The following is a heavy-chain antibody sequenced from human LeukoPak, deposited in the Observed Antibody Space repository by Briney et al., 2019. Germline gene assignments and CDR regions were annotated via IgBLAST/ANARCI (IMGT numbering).Heavy chain of an antibody. V-gene: IGHV4-34*01. D-gene: IGHD6-6*01. CDR1: GGSFSGYY. J-gene: IGHJ5*02. CDR2: INHSGST. Sequence: SETLSLTCAVYGGSFSGYYWSWTRQPPGKGLEWIGEINHSGSTNYNPSLKSRVTISVDTSKNQFSLKLSSVTAADTAVYYCARGRVVYSSSARWFDPWGQGTLVTVSS. CDR3: ARGRVVYSSSARWFDP.